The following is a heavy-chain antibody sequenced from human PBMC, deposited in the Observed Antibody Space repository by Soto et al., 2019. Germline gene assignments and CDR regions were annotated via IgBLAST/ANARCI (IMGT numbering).Heavy chain of an antibody. V-gene: IGHV3-23*01. CDR2: ISSTGYST. D-gene: IGHD6-13*01. J-gene: IGHJ5*02. CDR3: AKDILDLATAGWVDH. Sequence: EVQLLESGGTLVQPGGSLRLSCAASGFTFSNYAMSWVRQAPGKGLEWVSGISSTGYSTFYAVSVKGRFTISRDNSKNTLDVQMTSLRDEDTAVYYCAKDILDLATAGWVDHWGQGSLVTVSS. CDR1: GFTFSNYA.